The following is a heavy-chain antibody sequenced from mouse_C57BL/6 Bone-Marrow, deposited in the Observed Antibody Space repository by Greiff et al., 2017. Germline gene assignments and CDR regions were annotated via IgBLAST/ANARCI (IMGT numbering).Heavy chain of an antibody. Sequence: VQLQQSGAELVRPGASVKLSCTASGFNIKDYYMHWVKQRPEQGLEWIGWIDPENGDTEYASKFQGKATITADTSSNTAYLQLSSLTSEDTAVYDCTADSFYWYFDVGGRGTAVTVSA. CDR1: GFNIKDYY. CDR3: TADSFYWYFDV. CDR2: IDPENGDT. J-gene: IGHJ1*03. D-gene: IGHD2-12*01. V-gene: IGHV14-4*01.